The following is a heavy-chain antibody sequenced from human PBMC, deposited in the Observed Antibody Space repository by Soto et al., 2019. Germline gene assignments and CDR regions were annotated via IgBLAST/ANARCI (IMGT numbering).Heavy chain of an antibody. CDR2: INHSGST. CDR3: AGSGYSYGGDY. D-gene: IGHD5-18*01. V-gene: IGHV4-34*01. CDR1: GGSFSGYY. Sequence: KASETLSLTCAVYGGSFSGYYWSWIRQPPGKGLEWIGEINHSGSTNYNPSLKSRVTISVDTSKNQFSLKLSSVTAADTAVYYCAGSGYSYGGDYWGQGTLVTVSS. J-gene: IGHJ4*02.